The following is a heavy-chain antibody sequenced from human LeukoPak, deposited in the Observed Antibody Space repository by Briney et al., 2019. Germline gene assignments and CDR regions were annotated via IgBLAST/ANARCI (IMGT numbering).Heavy chain of an antibody. V-gene: IGHV4-34*01. Sequence: KPSETLSLTCAVYGGSFSGYYWSWIRQPPGKGLEWIGEINHSGSTNYNPSLKSRVTISVDTSKNQFSLKLSSVTAADTAVYYCARGPNAVPHSRYYGMDVWGQGTTDTVSS. CDR1: GGSFSGYY. J-gene: IGHJ6*02. D-gene: IGHD3-22*01. CDR2: INHSGST. CDR3: ARGPNAVPHSRYYGMDV.